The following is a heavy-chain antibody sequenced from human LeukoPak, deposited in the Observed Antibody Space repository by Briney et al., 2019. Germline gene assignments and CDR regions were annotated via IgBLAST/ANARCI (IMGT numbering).Heavy chain of an antibody. D-gene: IGHD3-10*01. CDR1: GFTFSIYA. J-gene: IGHJ4*02. Sequence: GGSLRLSCAASGFTFSIYAMSWVRQAPGKGLEWVSTISTSGGNTYYADSVKGRFTISRDNSKNTLHLQMNSLRAEDTAVYYCARVYYYGSGSYPYYFDYWGQGTLVTVSS. CDR2: ISTSGGNT. V-gene: IGHV3-23*01. CDR3: ARVYYYGSGSYPYYFDY.